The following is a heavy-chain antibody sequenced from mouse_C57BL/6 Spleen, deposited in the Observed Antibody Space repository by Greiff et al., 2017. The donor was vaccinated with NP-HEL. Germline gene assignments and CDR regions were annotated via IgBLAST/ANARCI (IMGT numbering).Heavy chain of an antibody. CDR3: ARRATGPYWYFDV. V-gene: IGHV1-69*01. J-gene: IGHJ1*03. CDR2: IDPSDSYT. CDR1: GYTFTSYR. Sequence: VQLQQPGAELVMPGASVKLSCKASGYTFTSYRMHWVKQRPGQGLEWIGEIDPSDSYTNYNQKFKGKSTLTVDKSSSTAYMQLSSLTSEDSAVYYCARRATGPYWYFDVWGTGTTVTVSS. D-gene: IGHD4-1*01.